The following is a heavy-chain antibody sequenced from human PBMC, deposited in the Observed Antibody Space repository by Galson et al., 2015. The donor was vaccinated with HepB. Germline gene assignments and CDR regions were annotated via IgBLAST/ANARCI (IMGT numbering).Heavy chain of an antibody. CDR3: ARDHYYDSSGPSEYYYYGLDV. CDR1: GFTFSRYW. J-gene: IGHJ6*02. Sequence: SLRLSCAASGFTFSRYWMTWVRQAQGKGLEWVANIKQDGSEKAYVDSVRGRFTISRDNAKNSLYLQMNSLRAEDTAVYYCARDHYYDSSGPSEYYYYGLDVWGQGTTVTVSS. V-gene: IGHV3-7*03. CDR2: IKQDGSEK. D-gene: IGHD3-22*01.